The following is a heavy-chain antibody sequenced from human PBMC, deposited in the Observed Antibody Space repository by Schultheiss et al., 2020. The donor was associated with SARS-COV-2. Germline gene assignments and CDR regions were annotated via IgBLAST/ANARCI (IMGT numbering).Heavy chain of an antibody. CDR1: GGSFSGYY. J-gene: IGHJ3*02. V-gene: IGHV4-59*12. CDR2: IYYSGST. CDR3: ARLTSGLLAKLERRANDAFDI. Sequence: SETLSLTCAVYGGSFSGYYWSWIRQPPGKGLEWIGYIYYSGSTNYNPSLKSRVTISVDTSKNQFSLKLSSVTAADTAVYYCARLTSGLLAKLERRANDAFDIWGQGTMVTVSS. D-gene: IGHD1-1*01.